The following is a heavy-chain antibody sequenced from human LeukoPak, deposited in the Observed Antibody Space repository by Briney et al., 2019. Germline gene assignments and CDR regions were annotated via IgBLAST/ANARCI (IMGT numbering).Heavy chain of an antibody. CDR1: GYTFNSYG. CDR3: ARGELLTAAGTPIGLDY. CDR2: INPYNGNT. Sequence: ASVKVSCKTSGYTFNSYGITWVRQAPGQGLAWMGWINPYNGNTNYAQSLQGRVTMTTDTSTSTAYMELRSLRSDDTAVYYCARGELLTAAGTPIGLDYWGQGTLVTVSS. D-gene: IGHD6-13*01. J-gene: IGHJ4*02. V-gene: IGHV1-18*01.